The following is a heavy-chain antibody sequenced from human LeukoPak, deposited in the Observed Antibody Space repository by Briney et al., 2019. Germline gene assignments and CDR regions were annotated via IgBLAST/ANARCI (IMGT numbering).Heavy chain of an antibody. CDR3: ARERVGYYDSSGAPEFDY. V-gene: IGHV1-18*01. J-gene: IGHJ4*02. Sequence: ASVKVSCKASGYTFTSYGIGWVRQVPGQGLEWVGWISAYNGNTNYAQKVQGRVTMTTDTSTSTAYMELRSLRSDDTAVYYCARERVGYYDSSGAPEFDYWGQGTLVTVSS. CDR1: GYTFTSYG. CDR2: ISAYNGNT. D-gene: IGHD3-22*01.